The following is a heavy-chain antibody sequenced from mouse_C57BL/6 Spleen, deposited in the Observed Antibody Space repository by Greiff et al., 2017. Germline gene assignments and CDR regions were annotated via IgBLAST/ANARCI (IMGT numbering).Heavy chain of an antibody. J-gene: IGHJ4*01. CDR2: IYPGDGDT. D-gene: IGHD2-3*01. Sequence: VKLVESGAELVKPGASVKISCKASGYAFSSYWMNWVKQRPGKGLEWIGQIYPGDGDTNYNGKFKGKATLTADKSSSTAYMQLSSLTSEDSAVYFCARSPIYDGYYLYYAMDYWGQGTSVTVSS. CDR3: ARSPIYDGYYLYYAMDY. CDR1: GYAFSSYW. V-gene: IGHV1-80*01.